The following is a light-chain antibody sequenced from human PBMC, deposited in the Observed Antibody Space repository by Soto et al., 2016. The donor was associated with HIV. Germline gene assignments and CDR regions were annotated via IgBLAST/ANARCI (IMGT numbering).Light chain of an antibody. J-gene: IGLJ2*01. Sequence: SSELTQDPAVSVALGQTVRITCQGDSLRTYYASWYQQKPGQAPILVIYGKNNRPSGIPDRFSGSSSGNTASLTITGAQAEDEADYYCYSRDSSGNHGVFGGGTNLTVL. CDR2: GKN. CDR1: SLRTYY. CDR3: YSRDSSGNHGV. V-gene: IGLV3-19*01.